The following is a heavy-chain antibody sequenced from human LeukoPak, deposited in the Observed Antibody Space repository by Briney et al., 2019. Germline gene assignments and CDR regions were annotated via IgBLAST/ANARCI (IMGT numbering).Heavy chain of an antibody. CDR3: ARGPAATPYDAFDI. CDR1: GGSISSGDYY. D-gene: IGHD2-15*01. Sequence: KPSETLSLTCTVSGGSISSGDYYGSWIRPPPGTGLEWIGYIYYSGSTYYNPSLKSRVTISVDTSKNQFSLKLSSVTAADTAVYYCARGPAATPYDAFDIWGQGTMVTVSS. V-gene: IGHV4-30-4*01. CDR2: IYYSGST. J-gene: IGHJ3*02.